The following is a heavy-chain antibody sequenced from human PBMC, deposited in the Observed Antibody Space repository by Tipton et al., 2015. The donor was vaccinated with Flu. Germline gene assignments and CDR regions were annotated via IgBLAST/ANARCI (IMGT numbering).Heavy chain of an antibody. Sequence: SLRLSCAASGFTFSSYAMHWVRQAPGKGLEWVAVISYDGSNKYYADSVKGRFTISRDNSKNPLYLQMNSLRAEDTAVYYCARDPNSSGWYYYYYYGMDVWGQGTTVTVSS. D-gene: IGHD6-19*01. V-gene: IGHV3-30*01. CDR2: ISYDGSNK. CDR1: GFTFSSYA. CDR3: ARDPNSSGWYYYYYYGMDV. J-gene: IGHJ6*02.